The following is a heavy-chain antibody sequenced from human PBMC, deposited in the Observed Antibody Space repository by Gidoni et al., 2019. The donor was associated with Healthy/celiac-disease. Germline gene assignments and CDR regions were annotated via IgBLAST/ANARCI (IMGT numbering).Heavy chain of an antibody. J-gene: IGHJ4*02. D-gene: IGHD6-13*01. Sequence: GQGLEWMGWMNPNSGNTGYAQKFQGRVTMTRNTSISTAYMELSSLRSEDTAVYYCARGRGIAAAGVDDYWGQGTLVTVSS. V-gene: IGHV1-8*01. CDR2: MNPNSGNT. CDR3: ARGRGIAAAGVDDY.